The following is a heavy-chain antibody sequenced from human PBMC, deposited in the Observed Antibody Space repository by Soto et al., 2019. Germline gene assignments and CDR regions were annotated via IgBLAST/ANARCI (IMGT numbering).Heavy chain of an antibody. J-gene: IGHJ6*02. CDR3: AKDSRAVATSYYYRGLAA. CDR1: RFTVADYA. CDR2: ISWKSGSV. V-gene: IGHV3-9*01. D-gene: IGHD6-19*01. Sequence: EVHLVESGGGLVQPGTSLRLSCAGSRFTVADYAMHWVRQGPGKGLEWVAGISWKSGSVAKADSVKGRFTISKDSAKKSLYLQMNRLRAEDTALYYCAKDSRAVATSYYYRGLAAWGQGTTVTVSS.